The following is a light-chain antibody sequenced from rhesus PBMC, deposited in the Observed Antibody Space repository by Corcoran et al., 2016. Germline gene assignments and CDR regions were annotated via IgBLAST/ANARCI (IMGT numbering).Light chain of an antibody. J-gene: IGKJ2*01. CDR1: QGISSW. CDR3: QQYNSAPYS. CDR2: KAS. Sequence: DIQMTQSPSSLSASVGDRVTITCRASQGISSWLAWYQQKPGKAHKLLIYKASRLQSGVPLRFSGSGAGTDFTLTISSLQPEDFATDYCQQYNSAPYSSGQGTKVEIK. V-gene: IGKV1-21*01.